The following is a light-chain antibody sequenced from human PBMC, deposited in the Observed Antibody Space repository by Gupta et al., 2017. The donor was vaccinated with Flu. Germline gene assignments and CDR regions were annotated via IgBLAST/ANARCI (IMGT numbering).Light chain of an antibody. CDR3: TSYTSTSTDVV. Sequence: QSALTQPASASGSPGQSITISCAGTSSDVGAYNYVSWYQQHPGKAPKLMVYEVNNRPSGVSNRFSGSKSGNTASLTISGLQAEDEADYYCTSYTSTSTDVVFGGGTKLTVL. CDR1: SSDVGAYNY. V-gene: IGLV2-14*01. J-gene: IGLJ2*01. CDR2: EVN.